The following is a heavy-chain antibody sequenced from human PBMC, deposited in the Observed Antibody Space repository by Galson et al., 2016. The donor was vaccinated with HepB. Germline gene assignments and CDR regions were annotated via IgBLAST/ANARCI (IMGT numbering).Heavy chain of an antibody. V-gene: IGHV3-66*02. CDR1: GFTVSNNY. Sequence: SLRLSCAASGFTVSNNYMTWVRQAPGKGLEYVSVIYSGGTTYYADSVRGRFTISRDNSQNSLFLLMNTLRAEDTAVYCCVRGVYGDHGWFDYWGQGTLVTVSS. CDR2: IYSGGTT. J-gene: IGHJ4*02. CDR3: VRGVYGDHGWFDY. D-gene: IGHD4-17*01.